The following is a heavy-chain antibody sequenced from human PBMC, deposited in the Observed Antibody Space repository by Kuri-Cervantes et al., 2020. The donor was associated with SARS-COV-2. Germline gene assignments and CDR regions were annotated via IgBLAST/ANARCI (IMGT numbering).Heavy chain of an antibody. J-gene: IGHJ5*02. Sequence: ASVKVSCKASGYTFTSYGISWVRQAPGQGLEWMGWISAYNGNTNYAQKFQGRVTITTDESTSTAYMEPSSLRSEDTAVYYCARSVSRTIFGVGNWFDPWGQGTLVTVSS. D-gene: IGHD3-3*01. CDR3: ARSVSRTIFGVGNWFDP. V-gene: IGHV1-18*01. CDR1: GYTFTSYG. CDR2: ISAYNGNT.